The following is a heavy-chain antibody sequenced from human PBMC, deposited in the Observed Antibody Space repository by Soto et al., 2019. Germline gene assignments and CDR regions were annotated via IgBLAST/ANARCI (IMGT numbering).Heavy chain of an antibody. Sequence: PGESLKISFKGSGYYFTDYWIGWVRQMPGKGLQWMGIIYPDDSDTRYSPSFQGQVTISADKSISTAYLQWSSLKASDTAMYYCARPHSGNYYDFDSWGQGTLVTVSS. V-gene: IGHV5-51*01. CDR2: IYPDDSDT. J-gene: IGHJ4*02. D-gene: IGHD1-26*01. CDR3: ARPHSGNYYDFDS. CDR1: GYYFTDYW.